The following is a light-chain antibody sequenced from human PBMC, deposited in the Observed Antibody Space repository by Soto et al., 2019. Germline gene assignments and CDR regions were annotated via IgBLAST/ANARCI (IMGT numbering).Light chain of an antibody. CDR3: QSYDSTLDARYV. CDR2: GDS. Sequence: QSVLTQPPSVSGAPGQRVTISCTGSGSNIGAGYDVHWYQHRPGTAPKLLVFGDSHRPSGVPDRLSGSKSGTSASLAITGLQDEDEGDYYCQSYDSTLDARYVFGTGTNLTVL. V-gene: IGLV1-40*01. J-gene: IGLJ1*01. CDR1: GSNIGAGYD.